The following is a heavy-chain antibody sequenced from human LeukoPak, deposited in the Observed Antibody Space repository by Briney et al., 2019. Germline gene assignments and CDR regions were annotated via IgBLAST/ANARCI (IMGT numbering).Heavy chain of an antibody. Sequence: SETLSLTCAVSGGSITSYYWSWIRQPPGKGLEWIGNIYYSGSTNYNPSLESRVTISFDTSKNQFSLILNSVAAADTAVYYCASATQWLASDYWGQGTLVTVSS. CDR3: ASATQWLASDY. V-gene: IGHV4-59*01. CDR1: GGSITSYY. CDR2: IYYSGST. J-gene: IGHJ4*02. D-gene: IGHD6-19*01.